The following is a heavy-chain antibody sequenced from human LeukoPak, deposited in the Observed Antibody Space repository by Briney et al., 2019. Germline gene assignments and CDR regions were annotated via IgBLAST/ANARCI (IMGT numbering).Heavy chain of an antibody. Sequence: ASVKVSCKASGYSFTGYAMNWVRQAPGQGLEWMGWINTNTGNPTYAQGFTGRFVFSLDTSVTTAYLQISSLKAEDTAVYYCARGKSEFGELLYRTQYYYYYMDVWGKGTTVTVSS. J-gene: IGHJ6*03. CDR1: GYSFTGYA. CDR3: ARGKSEFGELLYRTQYYYYYMDV. D-gene: IGHD3-10*01. V-gene: IGHV7-4-1*02. CDR2: INTNTGNP.